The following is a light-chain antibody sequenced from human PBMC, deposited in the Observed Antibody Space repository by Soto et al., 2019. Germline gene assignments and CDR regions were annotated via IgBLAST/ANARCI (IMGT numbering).Light chain of an antibody. CDR2: DAS. CDR3: QQYDHLPRT. J-gene: IGKJ1*01. V-gene: IGKV1-33*01. Sequence: DIQMIQSPSSLSASVGDRVTITCQASQAISNYLNWYQQKPGKAPKLLIYDASNLERGVPSRFSGRGSGTDFNFTISSLQPEDFATYYCQQYDHLPRTFGRGTKVEIK. CDR1: QAISNY.